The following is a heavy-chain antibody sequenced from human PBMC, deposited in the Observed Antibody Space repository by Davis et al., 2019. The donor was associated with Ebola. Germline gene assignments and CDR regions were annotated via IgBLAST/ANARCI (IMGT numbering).Heavy chain of an antibody. J-gene: IGHJ4*02. CDR1: GYTFTNYY. CDR2: IRPRDGDT. V-gene: IGHV1-46*01. CDR3: ARSVDLDIVVVVAAPSFDY. Sequence: ASVKVSCKTSGYTFTNYYIHWVRQAPGQGLEWMGIIRPRDGDTSYAQKLQGRVTMTRDASTSIVYMELSSLRSEDTAIYYCARSVDLDIVVVVAAPSFDYWGQGTLVTVSS. D-gene: IGHD2-15*01.